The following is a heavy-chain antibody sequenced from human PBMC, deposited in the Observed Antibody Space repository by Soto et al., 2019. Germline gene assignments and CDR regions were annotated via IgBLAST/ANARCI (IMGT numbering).Heavy chain of an antibody. CDR3: AMLIVATRKDAFDI. D-gene: IGHD5-12*01. Sequence: SGGSLRLSCAASGFTVSSNYMSWVRQAPGKGLEWVSVIYSGGSTYYADSVKGRFTISRDNSKNTLYLQMNSLRAEDTAVYYCAMLIVATRKDAFDIWGQGTMVTVSS. CDR1: GFTVSSNY. J-gene: IGHJ3*02. CDR2: IYSGGST. V-gene: IGHV3-66*01.